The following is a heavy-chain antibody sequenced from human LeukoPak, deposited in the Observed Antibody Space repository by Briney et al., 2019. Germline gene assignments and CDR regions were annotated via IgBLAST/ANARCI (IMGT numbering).Heavy chain of an antibody. CDR2: MNPNSGNT. CDR1: GYTFDDYD. J-gene: IGHJ4*02. Sequence: ASVKVSCKTSGYTFDDYDINWVRQATGQGLEWMGWMNPNSGNTGYGQSFRGRITMTRDISIGTAYMELSNLTSEDTAIYYCTRGSSGRRDNWGQGTLVTVSA. D-gene: IGHD6-19*01. V-gene: IGHV1-8*01. CDR3: TRGSSGRRDN.